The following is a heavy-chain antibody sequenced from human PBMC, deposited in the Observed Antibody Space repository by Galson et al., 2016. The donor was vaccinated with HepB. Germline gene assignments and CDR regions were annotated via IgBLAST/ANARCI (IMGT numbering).Heavy chain of an antibody. D-gene: IGHD1-7*01. CDR2: ISYDGINE. J-gene: IGHJ4*02. CDR3: STGPDARNGWNLSPILDH. CDR1: GFTFSTYG. V-gene: IGHV3-30*03. Sequence: SLRLSCAASGFTFSTYGMHWVRQAPGKGLEWVAVISYDGINEYYAGSVKGRFTISRDNSKNTLYLQMNSLRADDTAVYLCSTGPDARNGWNLSPILDHWGQGTLVTVSS.